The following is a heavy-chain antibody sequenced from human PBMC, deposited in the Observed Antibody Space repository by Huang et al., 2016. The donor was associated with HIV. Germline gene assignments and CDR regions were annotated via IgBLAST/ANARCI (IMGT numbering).Heavy chain of an antibody. Sequence: EEQLVQSGAEVKKPGESLKISCEGSGYSFAKYWIGWVRQMPGKGLEWMGSIYPDDADTRYSPSFQGQVSSSADKSISTAYLQWSSLKASDTAMYYCARLDTARNYYYYGLDVWGQGTSVIVSS. CDR3: ARLDTARNYYYYGLDV. V-gene: IGHV5-51*01. CDR1: GYSFAKYW. J-gene: IGHJ6*02. D-gene: IGHD5-18*01. CDR2: IYPDDADT.